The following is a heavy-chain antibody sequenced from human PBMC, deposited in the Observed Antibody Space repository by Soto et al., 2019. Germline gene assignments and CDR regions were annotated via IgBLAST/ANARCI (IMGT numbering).Heavy chain of an antibody. CDR3: ALNFYTGSGYNEP. CDR1: GHDLPSYG. D-gene: IGHD5-12*01. J-gene: IGHJ5*02. Sequence: SVKVSCKASGHDLPSYGVTWIPPAPLQGLEWIVWINNYICDKNYAQKFQDRVTMATDTSTNTAFINLANLRPEDTAVYYCALNFYTGSGYNEPCGQGTRVTVSS. V-gene: IGHV1-18*04. CDR2: INNYICDK.